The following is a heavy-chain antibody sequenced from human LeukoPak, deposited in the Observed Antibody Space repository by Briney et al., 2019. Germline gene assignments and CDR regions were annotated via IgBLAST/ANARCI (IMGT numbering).Heavy chain of an antibody. J-gene: IGHJ5*02. CDR1: GGSISYYY. D-gene: IGHD3-9*01. CDR2: ICYTGST. Sequence: SETLSLTCTVSGGSISYYYWTWIRQSPGKGLEWIGQICYTGSTYYNPSLGRRVTISLDTSRIQFSLILTSVTAADTAVYYCARGGTYNDILSFDPWGQGTLVTVSS. V-gene: IGHV4-59*01. CDR3: ARGGTYNDILSFDP.